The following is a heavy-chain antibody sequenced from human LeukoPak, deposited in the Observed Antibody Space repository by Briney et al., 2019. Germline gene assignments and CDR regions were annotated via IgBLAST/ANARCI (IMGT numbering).Heavy chain of an antibody. Sequence: PGGSLRLPCAASGFTFSSYSMNWVRQAPGKGLEWVSSISSSSSYIYYADSVKGRFTISRDNAKNSLYLQMNSLRAEDTAVYYCARASVAGTYFDYWGQGTLVTVSS. D-gene: IGHD6-19*01. CDR3: ARASVAGTYFDY. CDR1: GFTFSSYS. CDR2: ISSSSSYI. J-gene: IGHJ4*02. V-gene: IGHV3-21*01.